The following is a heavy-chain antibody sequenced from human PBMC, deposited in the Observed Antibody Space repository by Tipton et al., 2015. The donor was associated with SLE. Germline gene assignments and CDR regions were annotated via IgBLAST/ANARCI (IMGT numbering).Heavy chain of an antibody. CDR2: FSWNSGVI. D-gene: IGHD2-15*01. CDR3: AKARLTTPGWDWYFDV. V-gene: IGHV3-9*01. Sequence: SLRLSCAASGFTFDDYVMHWVRQAPGKGLEWVSGFSWNSGVIGYADSVKGRFTISRDNAKNSLYLQMHTVRVEDTALYYCAKARLTTPGWDWYFDVWGRGTLVTVSS. J-gene: IGHJ2*01. CDR1: GFTFDDYV.